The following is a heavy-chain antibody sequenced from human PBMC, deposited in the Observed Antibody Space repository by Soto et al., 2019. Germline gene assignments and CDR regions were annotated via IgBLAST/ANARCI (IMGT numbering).Heavy chain of an antibody. V-gene: IGHV4-34*01. CDR2: INHSGST. J-gene: IGHJ4*02. D-gene: IGHD6-6*01. Sequence: SETLSLTCAVYGGSFSGYYWSWIRQPPGKGLEWIGEINHSGSTNYNPSLKSRVTISVDTSKNQFSLKLSSVTAADTAVYYCARRRKGYSSSSVWDYWGQGTLVTVSS. CDR3: ARRRKGYSSSSVWDY. CDR1: GGSFSGYY.